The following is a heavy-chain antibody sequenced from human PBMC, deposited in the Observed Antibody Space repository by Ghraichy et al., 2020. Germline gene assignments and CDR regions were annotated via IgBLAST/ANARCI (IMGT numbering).Heavy chain of an antibody. Sequence: GESLNISCKGSGYSFTSYWIGWVRQMPGKGLEWMGIIYPGDSDTRYSPYFQGQVTISADKSISTAYLQWSSLKASDTAMYHCARPARNDAFDIWGQGTMVTVSS. CDR3: ARPARNDAFDI. CDR1: GYSFTSYW. J-gene: IGHJ3*02. CDR2: IYPGDSDT. V-gene: IGHV5-51*01.